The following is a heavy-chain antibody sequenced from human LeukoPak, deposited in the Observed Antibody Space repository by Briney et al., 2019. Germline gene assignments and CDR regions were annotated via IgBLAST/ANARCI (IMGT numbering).Heavy chain of an antibody. J-gene: IGHJ1*01. Sequence: SQTLSLTCTVSGGSISSGSYYWSWIRQPAGKGLEWMGRIYTSGSTNYNPSLKSRVTISVDTSKNQFSLKLSSVTAADTAVYYCARVVVVPAAIRASEYFQHWGQGTLVTVSS. CDR1: GGSISSGSYY. CDR2: IYTSGST. D-gene: IGHD2-2*02. CDR3: ARVVVVPAAIRASEYFQH. V-gene: IGHV4-61*02.